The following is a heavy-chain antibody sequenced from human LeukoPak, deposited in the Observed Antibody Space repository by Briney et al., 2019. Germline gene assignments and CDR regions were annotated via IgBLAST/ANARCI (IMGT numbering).Heavy chain of an antibody. CDR1: GFTFSSYE. CDR3: AKDYDILTGYSAAPDY. Sequence: GGSLRLSCAASGFTFSSYEMNWVRQAPGKGLEWVSYISSSGSTIYYADSVKGRFTISRDNAKNSLYLQMNSLRAEDTAVYYCAKDYDILTGYSAAPDYWGQGTLVTVSS. D-gene: IGHD3-9*01. J-gene: IGHJ4*02. V-gene: IGHV3-48*03. CDR2: ISSSGSTI.